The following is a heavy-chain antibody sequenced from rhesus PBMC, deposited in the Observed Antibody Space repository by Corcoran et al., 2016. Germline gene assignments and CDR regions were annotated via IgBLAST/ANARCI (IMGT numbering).Heavy chain of an antibody. CDR3: TRGLIAAGAGHY. CDR1: GFTFSSYD. CDR2: ISYTGKTI. J-gene: IGHJ4*01. Sequence: EVQLVESGGGLVQPGGSLRLSCAASGFTFSSYDMSWVPQAPGKALEWVSYISYTGKTIYYEDSVKGLFTISRDNAKNSLSLQMSSLRAEDTAVYYCTRGLIAAGAGHYWGQGVLVTVSS. D-gene: IGHD6-13*01. V-gene: IGHV3-136*01.